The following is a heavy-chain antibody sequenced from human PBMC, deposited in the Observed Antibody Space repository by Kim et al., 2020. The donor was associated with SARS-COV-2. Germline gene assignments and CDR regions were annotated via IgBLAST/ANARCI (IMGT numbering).Heavy chain of an antibody. CDR3: ARDVRLIFDP. Sequence: GGSLRLSCAASGFTFSSYSMNWVRQAPGKGLEWVSSISSSSSYIYYADSVKGRFTISRDNAKNSLYLKMNSLRAVDPAVYYCARDVRLIFDPWGQGTLVTVSS. V-gene: IGHV3-21*01. J-gene: IGHJ5*02. CDR1: GFTFSSYS. D-gene: IGHD3-16*01. CDR2: ISSSSSYI.